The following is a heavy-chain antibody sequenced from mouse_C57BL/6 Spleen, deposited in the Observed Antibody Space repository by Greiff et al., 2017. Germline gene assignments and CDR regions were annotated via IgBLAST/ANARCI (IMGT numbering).Heavy chain of an antibody. V-gene: IGHV1-64*01. CDR1: GYTFTSYW. D-gene: IGHD3-1*01. J-gene: IGHJ4*01. CDR3: ASLGRAAMDY. CDR2: IHPNSGST. Sequence: QVQLQQPGAELVKPGASVKLSCKASGYTFTSYWMHWVKQRPGQGLEWIGMIHPNSGSTNYNEKFKSKATLTVDKSSSTTYMQLSSLTSEDSAVYYCASLGRAAMDYWGQGTSVTVSS.